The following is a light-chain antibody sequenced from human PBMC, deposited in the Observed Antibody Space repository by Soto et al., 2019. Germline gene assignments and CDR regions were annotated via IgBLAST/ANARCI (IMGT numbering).Light chain of an antibody. CDR2: AAS. CDR1: HGISRS. V-gene: IGKV1-9*01. CDR3: QQVNNYPRT. Sequence: DIQLTQSPSFLSASVGDRVTITCRASHGISRSLVWYQQKPGRAPKVLIYAASTLQSGVPSRFSGSGSGTEFTLTISSLRPEDFATYYCQQVNNYPRTFGQGTRLDIK. J-gene: IGKJ5*01.